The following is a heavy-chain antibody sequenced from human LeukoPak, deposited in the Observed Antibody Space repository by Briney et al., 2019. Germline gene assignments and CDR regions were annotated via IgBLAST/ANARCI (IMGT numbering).Heavy chain of an antibody. CDR1: GGTFSSYA. J-gene: IGHJ6*04. CDR2: IIPIFGTA. V-gene: IGHV1-69*13. D-gene: IGHD2-15*01. Sequence: SVKVSCEASGGTFSSYAISWVRQAPGQGLEWMGGIIPIFGTANYAQKFQGRVTITADESTSTAYMELSSLRSEDTAVYYCAVHVCSGGSCYSEDYGMDVWGKGTTVTVSS. CDR3: AVHVCSGGSCYSEDYGMDV.